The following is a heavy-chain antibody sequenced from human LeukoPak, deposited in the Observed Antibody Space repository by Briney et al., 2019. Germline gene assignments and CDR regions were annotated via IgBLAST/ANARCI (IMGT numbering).Heavy chain of an antibody. CDR1: GGSFSGYY. D-gene: IGHD3-22*01. CDR2: INHSGST. Sequence: SETLSLTCAVYGGSFSGYYWSWVRQPPGKGLEWMGEINHSGSTNYNPSLKSRVTISVDTSKNQFSLKMSSVTAADTAVYYCARAPGGGGGYLRWFDPWGEGTLVTVSS. CDR3: ARAPGGGGGYLRWFDP. J-gene: IGHJ5*02. V-gene: IGHV4-34*01.